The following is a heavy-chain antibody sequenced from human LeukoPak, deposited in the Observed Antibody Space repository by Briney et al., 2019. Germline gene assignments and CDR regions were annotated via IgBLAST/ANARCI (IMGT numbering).Heavy chain of an antibody. V-gene: IGHV3-9*01. Sequence: GGSLRLSCTVSGFTFDDYAMHWVRHTPGKGLEWVAGITWNRDNIGYGDSVKGRFTISRDNVKNVLYLQMNSLRPKDTALYYCAKDLSRAITSALVLDVWGQGTTVTVSS. D-gene: IGHD5-24*01. CDR1: GFTFDDYA. CDR2: ITWNRDNI. J-gene: IGHJ6*02. CDR3: AKDLSRAITSALVLDV.